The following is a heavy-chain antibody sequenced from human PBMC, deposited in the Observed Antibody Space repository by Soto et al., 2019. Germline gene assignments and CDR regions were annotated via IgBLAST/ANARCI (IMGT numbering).Heavy chain of an antibody. D-gene: IGHD3-16*01. CDR1: GFNFRNYA. CDR2: ISGGGDST. CDR3: AKDWRGLVHLGELWDS. J-gene: IGHJ4*02. Sequence: EVQLLESGGGLVQPGGSLRLSCAASGFNFRNYAMSWVRQAPGKGLEWVSVISGGGDSTFYADSVRGRLTISRDNPNKKVFLQINSLRADDTAIYYCAKDWRGLVHLGELWDSWGQGTLVTVSS. V-gene: IGHV3-23*01.